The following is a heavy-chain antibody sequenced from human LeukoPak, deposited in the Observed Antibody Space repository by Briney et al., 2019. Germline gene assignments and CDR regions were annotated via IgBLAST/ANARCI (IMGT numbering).Heavy chain of an antibody. Sequence: GGSLRLSCAASGFTFSSYSMNWVRQAPGKGLEWVSSISSSSYIYYADSVKGRFTISRDNAKNSLYLQMNSLRAEDTAVYYCARGGYSSSCIDYWGQGTLVTVSS. V-gene: IGHV3-21*01. CDR3: ARGGYSSSCIDY. J-gene: IGHJ4*02. CDR2: ISSSSYI. CDR1: GFTFSSYS. D-gene: IGHD6-13*01.